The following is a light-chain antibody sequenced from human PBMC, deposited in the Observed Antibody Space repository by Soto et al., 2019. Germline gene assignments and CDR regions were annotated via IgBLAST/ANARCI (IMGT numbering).Light chain of an antibody. V-gene: IGKV3-15*01. Sequence: EIVMTHSPATLSVSPSERATLSCGASQSVSSNLAWYQQKPGQAPRLLIYGASTRATGIPARFSGSGSGTEFTLTISSLQSEDFAVYYCQQYNNWPPRTFGQGTRLEIK. CDR3: QQYNNWPPRT. CDR2: GAS. J-gene: IGKJ5*01. CDR1: QSVSSN.